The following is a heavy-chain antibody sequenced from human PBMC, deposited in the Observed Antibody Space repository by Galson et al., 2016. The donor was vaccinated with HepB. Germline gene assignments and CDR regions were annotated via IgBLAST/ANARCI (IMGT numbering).Heavy chain of an antibody. J-gene: IGHJ4*02. D-gene: IGHD3-10*01. CDR3: AKIQKGKYYYAPFDY. Sequence: SLRLSYAASGFTFSSYAMSWVRQAPGKGLEWVSAISGSGGSTYYADSVKGRFTISRDNSKNTLYLQMNSLRAEDTAVYYCAKIQKGKYYYAPFDYWGQGTLVTVSS. CDR2: ISGSGGST. V-gene: IGHV3-23*01. CDR1: GFTFSSYA.